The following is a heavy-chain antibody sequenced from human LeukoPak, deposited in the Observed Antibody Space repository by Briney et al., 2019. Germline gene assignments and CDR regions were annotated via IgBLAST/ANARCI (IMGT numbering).Heavy chain of an antibody. Sequence: GGSLRLSCAASGFTFSDYYMSWVRQAPGKGLEWVAVISYDGSNKYYADSVKGRFTISRDNSKNTLYLQIHSLRAEDTAVYYCANDGRGSYTFDYWGQGTLVTVSS. CDR2: ISYDGSNK. J-gene: IGHJ4*02. V-gene: IGHV3-30*18. CDR3: ANDGRGSYTFDY. CDR1: GFTFSDYY. D-gene: IGHD1-26*01.